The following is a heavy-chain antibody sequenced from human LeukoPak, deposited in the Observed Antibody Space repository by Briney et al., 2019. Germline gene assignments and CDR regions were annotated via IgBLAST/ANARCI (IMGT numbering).Heavy chain of an antibody. V-gene: IGHV3-23*01. CDR2: ISGSGTTT. CDR3: AKAQAIFGHNWFDP. CDR1: GFTFSSYA. D-gene: IGHD2/OR15-2a*01. J-gene: IGHJ5*02. Sequence: GRSLRLSCAASGFTFSSYAMHWVRQAPGKGLEWVSFISGSGTTTQYADSVKGRFTISSDNSKNTLYLQMNSLRAEDTAVYYCAKAQAIFGHNWFDPWGQGTLVTVSS.